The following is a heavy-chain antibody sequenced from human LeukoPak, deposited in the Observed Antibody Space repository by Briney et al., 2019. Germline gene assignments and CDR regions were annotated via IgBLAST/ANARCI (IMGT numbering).Heavy chain of an antibody. V-gene: IGHV1-18*01. J-gene: IGHJ4*02. CDR3: ARGAYGDK. CDR1: GYTLTSYG. CDR2: ISTQSGNT. Sequence: ASVKVSCKASGYTLTSYGINWMRQAPGQGLEWMGWISTQSGNTNYAQKVQGGLTLTTDRSTNTAYMELRSLRPDDTAVYYCARGAYGDKWGQGTMVTVSS. D-gene: IGHD4-17*01.